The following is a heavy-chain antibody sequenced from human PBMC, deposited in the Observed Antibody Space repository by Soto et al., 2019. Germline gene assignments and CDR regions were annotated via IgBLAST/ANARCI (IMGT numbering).Heavy chain of an antibody. V-gene: IGHV4-4*07. D-gene: IGHD2-2*02. Sequence: PSETLSLTCTVSGGAISGYYWTWIRQSAGKGLEWIGRIYSSGGTKYNPSVQSRVTMSLDTSKNQFSLRLTSVTAEDTAVYYCANYRGAIRTTPFDYWGQGTLVTVSS. CDR2: IYSSGGT. CDR1: GGAISGYY. J-gene: IGHJ4*02. CDR3: ANYRGAIRTTPFDY.